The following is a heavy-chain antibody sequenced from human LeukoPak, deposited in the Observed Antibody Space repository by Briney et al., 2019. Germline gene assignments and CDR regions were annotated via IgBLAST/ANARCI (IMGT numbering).Heavy chain of an antibody. Sequence: GGSLRLSCAVSGFTFSDYAMSWVRQAPGKGLEWVSTLSGSGGSTYYADSVKGRFTISRDNAKNSLYLQMNSLRAEDTAVYYCARNYQLLATHDAFDIWGQGTMVTVSS. J-gene: IGHJ3*02. CDR3: ARNYQLLATHDAFDI. CDR2: LSGSGGST. D-gene: IGHD2-2*01. V-gene: IGHV3-23*01. CDR1: GFTFSDYA.